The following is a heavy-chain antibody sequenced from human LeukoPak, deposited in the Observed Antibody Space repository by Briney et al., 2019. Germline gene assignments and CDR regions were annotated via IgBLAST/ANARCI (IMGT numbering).Heavy chain of an antibody. Sequence: SETLSLTCTVSGGSISSSSYYWDWIRQPPGKGLEWIGSSYYSGSTYYNPSLKCRVTISVDTSKNQFSLKLSSVTAADTAVYYCARVVYSISVVDSWGQGTLVTVSS. V-gene: IGHV4-39*01. CDR1: GGSISSSSYY. D-gene: IGHD6-6*01. CDR2: SYYSGST. J-gene: IGHJ4*02. CDR3: ARVVYSISVVDS.